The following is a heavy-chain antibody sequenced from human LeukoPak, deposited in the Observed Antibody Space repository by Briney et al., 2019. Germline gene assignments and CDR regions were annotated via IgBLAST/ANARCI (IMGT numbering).Heavy chain of an antibody. J-gene: IGHJ4*02. CDR3: ARDWFHAIDY. V-gene: IGHV3-74*01. CDR2: IRSDGSDT. D-gene: IGHD2/OR15-2a*01. Sequence: GGSLRLSCAASGFTFTSYWMSWVRQAPGKRLVWVPRIRSDGSDTRYAESVKGRFTISRDNAKNTLYLQMNSLRAEDTAVYYCARDWFHAIDYWGQGTLVTVSS. CDR1: GFTFTSYW.